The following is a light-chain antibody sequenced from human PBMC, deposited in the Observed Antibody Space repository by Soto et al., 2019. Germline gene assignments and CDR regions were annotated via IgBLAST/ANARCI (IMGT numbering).Light chain of an antibody. CDR1: HSNIGNNY. J-gene: IGLJ2*01. V-gene: IGLV1-51*01. CDR2: DTR. CDR3: GTWDSSLSAGR. Sequence: QSVLTQPPSVSAAPGQKVSISCSGSHSNIGNNYVSWYQQFPGAAPKLLIYDTRKRPSWIPDRFSASKSGTSATLVITGLXXXXXXXYYCGTWDSSLSAGRFGGGTKVTV.